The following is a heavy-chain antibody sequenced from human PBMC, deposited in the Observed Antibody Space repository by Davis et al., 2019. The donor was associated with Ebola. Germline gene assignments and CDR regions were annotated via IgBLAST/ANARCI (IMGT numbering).Heavy chain of an antibody. CDR3: ARQRLWFGELSGSDPPEFDY. Sequence: PSETLSLTCTVSGGSISSYYWSWIRQPPGKGLEWIGYIYYSGSTNYNPSLKSRVTISVDASKNQFSLKLSSVTAADTAVYYCARQRLWFGELSGSDPPEFDYWGQGTLVTVSS. CDR2: IYYSGST. V-gene: IGHV4-59*08. D-gene: IGHD3-10*01. CDR1: GGSISSYY. J-gene: IGHJ4*02.